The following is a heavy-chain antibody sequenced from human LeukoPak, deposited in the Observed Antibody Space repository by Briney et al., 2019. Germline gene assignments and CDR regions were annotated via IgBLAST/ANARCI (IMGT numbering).Heavy chain of an antibody. V-gene: IGHV1-69*04. D-gene: IGHD6-6*01. CDR2: IIPNYGIA. CDR1: GGTFSCYD. CDR3: ARTPTDLKSSSPLYYYYGMDV. Sequence: TSEKVSCKASGGTFSCYDISWVRQAPAQGLEWMGRIIPNYGIANYAQQFQSRVTITADKCTSTAYMELSSRRSEDTAVDYCARTPTDLKSSSPLYYYYGMDVWGQGTTVTVSS. J-gene: IGHJ6*02.